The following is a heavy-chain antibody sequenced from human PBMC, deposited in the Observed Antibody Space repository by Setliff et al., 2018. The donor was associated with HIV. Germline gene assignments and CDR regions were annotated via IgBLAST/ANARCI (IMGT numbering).Heavy chain of an antibody. Sequence: PGGSLRLSCAASGFTFSSYWMSWVRQAPGKGLEWVANIKQDGSEKYYVDSVKGRFTISRDNAKNSLYLQMNSLRAEDTAVYYCARVHDSSGYSLSIPGYWGQGTLVTVSS. V-gene: IGHV3-7*01. J-gene: IGHJ4*01. CDR2: IKQDGSEK. CDR3: ARVHDSSGYSLSIPGY. D-gene: IGHD3-22*01. CDR1: GFTFSSYW.